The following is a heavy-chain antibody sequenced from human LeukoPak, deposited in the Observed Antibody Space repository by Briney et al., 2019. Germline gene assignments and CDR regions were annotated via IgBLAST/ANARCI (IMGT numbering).Heavy chain of an antibody. CDR2: IYYSGST. J-gene: IGHJ4*02. CDR3: ARLGPDPGYSSG. D-gene: IGHD6-25*01. V-gene: IGHV4-39*01. Sequence: SETLSPTCTVSGGSISSSSYYWGWIRQPPGKGLEWIGSIYYSGSTYYNPSLKSRVTISVDTSKNQFSLKLSSVTAADTAVYYCARLGPDPGYSSGWGQGTLVTVSS. CDR1: GGSISSSSYY.